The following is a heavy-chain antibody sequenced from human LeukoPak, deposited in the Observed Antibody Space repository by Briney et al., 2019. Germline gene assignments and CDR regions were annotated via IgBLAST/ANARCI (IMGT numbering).Heavy chain of an antibody. CDR1: GYTFTSYG. D-gene: IGHD3-3*01. J-gene: IGHJ5*02. V-gene: IGHV1-18*01. Sequence: GASVKVSCKASGYTFTSYGISWVRQAPGQGLEWMGWISAYNGNTNYAQKLQGRVTMTTDTSTSTAYMELRSLRSDDTAAYYCARAPGYYDFWSGYPNWFDPWGQGTLVTVSS. CDR2: ISAYNGNT. CDR3: ARAPGYYDFWSGYPNWFDP.